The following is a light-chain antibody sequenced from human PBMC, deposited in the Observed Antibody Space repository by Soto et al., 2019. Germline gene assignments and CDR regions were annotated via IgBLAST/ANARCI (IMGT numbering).Light chain of an antibody. CDR2: AAS. Sequence: DIQMTQSPSSLSASVGDRVTITCRASQSISSYLNWYQQKPGDAPKLLICAASTLQGAVPSRFSGSGSGTDFTLTISSLQPEDFATYHCQQGHSTPYTFGQGTRLEI. CDR3: QQGHSTPYT. V-gene: IGKV1-39*01. J-gene: IGKJ2*01. CDR1: QSISSY.